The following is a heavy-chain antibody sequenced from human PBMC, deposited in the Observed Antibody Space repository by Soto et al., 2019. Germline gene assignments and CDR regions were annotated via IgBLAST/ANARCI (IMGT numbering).Heavy chain of an antibody. CDR3: ARGPAYYYYYYMDV. J-gene: IGHJ6*03. Sequence: QVQLVQSGAEVKKPGASVKVSCKASGYTFTSYAMHWVRQAPGQRLEWMGWINAGNGNTKYSQKFQGRVTITRDTSASTAYMELSSLRSEDTAVYYCARGPAYYYYYYMDVWGKGTTVAVSS. CDR2: INAGNGNT. V-gene: IGHV1-3*01. CDR1: GYTFTSYA.